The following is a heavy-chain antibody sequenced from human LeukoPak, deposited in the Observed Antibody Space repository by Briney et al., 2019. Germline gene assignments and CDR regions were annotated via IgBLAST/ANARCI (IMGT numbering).Heavy chain of an antibody. D-gene: IGHD4-11*01. CDR2: INGAQIDT. CDR3: ARAINYNLIDY. V-gene: IGHV3-74*01. Sequence: GGSLRLSCAASGFTFSSYAMGWVRQAPGKGLLWVARINGAQIDTIYADSVKGRLTISRDNAKNTLYLQMNSLRAEDTAVYYCARAINYNLIDYWGQGTPVTVSS. J-gene: IGHJ4*02. CDR1: GFTFSSYA.